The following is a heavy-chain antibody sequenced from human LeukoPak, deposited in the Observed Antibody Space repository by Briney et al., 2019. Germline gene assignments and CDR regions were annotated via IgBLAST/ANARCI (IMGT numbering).Heavy chain of an antibody. V-gene: IGHV3-23*01. D-gene: IGHD4-17*01. Sequence: GGSLRPSCAASGFTFSSYAMSWVRQAPGKGLEWVSATSGSGGSTYYADSVKGRFTISRDNSKNTLYLQMNSLRAEDTAVYYCAKDLLTVTRPLDYWGQGTLVTVSS. CDR2: TSGSGGST. J-gene: IGHJ4*02. CDR3: AKDLLTVTRPLDY. CDR1: GFTFSSYA.